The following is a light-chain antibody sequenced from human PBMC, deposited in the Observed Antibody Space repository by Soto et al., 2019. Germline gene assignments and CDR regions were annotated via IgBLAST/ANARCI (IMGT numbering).Light chain of an antibody. CDR2: EVS. V-gene: IGLV2-14*01. CDR3: SSFTTNNSPHV. J-gene: IGLJ7*01. CDR1: SSDVGGYNY. Sequence: QSVLTQPASVSGSPGQSITISCTGTSSDVGGYNYVSWYQQHPGKAPKLIIYEVSNRPSGVSSRFSGSKSGNTASLLISGLQAEDEADYYCSSFTTNNSPHVFGAGTQLTVL.